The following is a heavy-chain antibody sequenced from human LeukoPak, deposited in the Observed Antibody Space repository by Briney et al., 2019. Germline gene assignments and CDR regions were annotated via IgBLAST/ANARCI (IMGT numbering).Heavy chain of an antibody. CDR2: IYYSGRT. V-gene: IGHV4-59*01. J-gene: IGHJ4*02. CDR3: ARDRGDSTPLGY. Sequence: PSETLSLTCTVSGGSISSYYWSWTRQPPGKGLEWIGYIYYSGRTNYNPSLKSRVTISVDTSKNQFSLKLSSVTAADTAVYYCARDRGDSTPLGYWGQGTLVTVSS. CDR1: GGSISSYY. D-gene: IGHD4-17*01.